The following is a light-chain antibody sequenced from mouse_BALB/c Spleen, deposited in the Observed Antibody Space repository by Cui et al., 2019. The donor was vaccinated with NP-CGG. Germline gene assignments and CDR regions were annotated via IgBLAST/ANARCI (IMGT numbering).Light chain of an antibody. CDR2: VIN. CDR1: TGAVTTSNY. V-gene: IGLV1*01. CDR3: ALWYSNHWV. Sequence: VLTHVSAPTTSPGETVTLTCRSSTGAVTTSNYANWVQEKPDHLFTGLIGVINNRVPGVPARFSGSLIGDKAALTITGAQTEDEAIYFCALWYSNHWVFGGGTKLTVL. J-gene: IGLJ1*01.